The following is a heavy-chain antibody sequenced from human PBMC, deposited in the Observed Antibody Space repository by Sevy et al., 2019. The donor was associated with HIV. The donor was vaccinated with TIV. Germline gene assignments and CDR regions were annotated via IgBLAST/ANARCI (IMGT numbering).Heavy chain of an antibody. J-gene: IGHJ6*02. V-gene: IGHV3-30*18. CDR3: AKEGCGYSDYYYYGMDV. D-gene: IGHD5-18*01. CDR1: GFTFSSYG. Sequence: GGSLRLSCAASGFTFSSYGMHWVRQAPGKGLEWVAVISYDGSNKYYADSVKGRFTISRDNSKNTLYLQMNSLRAEDTAVYYCAKEGCGYSDYYYYGMDVWGQGTTVTVSS. CDR2: ISYDGSNK.